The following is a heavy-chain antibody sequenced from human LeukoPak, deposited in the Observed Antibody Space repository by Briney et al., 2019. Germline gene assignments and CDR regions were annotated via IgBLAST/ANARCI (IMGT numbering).Heavy chain of an antibody. J-gene: IGHJ4*02. CDR1: GFTFSSYS. CDR2: ISGSGGST. Sequence: GGSLRLSCAASGFTFSSYSMNWVRQAPGKGLEWVSAISGSGGSTYYADSVKGRFTISRDNSKNTLYLQMNSLRAEDTAVYYCARFNAPSFPRDYWGQGTLVTVSS. V-gene: IGHV3-23*01. CDR3: ARFNAPSFPRDY. D-gene: IGHD2-2*01.